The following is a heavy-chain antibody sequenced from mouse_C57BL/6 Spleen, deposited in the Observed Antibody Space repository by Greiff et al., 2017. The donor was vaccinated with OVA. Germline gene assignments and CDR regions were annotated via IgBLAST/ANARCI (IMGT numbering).Heavy chain of an antibody. CDR3: ARDLLLSDY. D-gene: IGHD2-1*01. CDR1: GYTFTSYW. CDR2: IHPNSGST. Sequence: QVHVKQPGAELVKPGASVKLSCKASGYTFTSYWMHWVKQRPGQGLEWIGMIHPNSGSTNYNEKFKSKATLTVDKSSSTAYMQLSSLTSEDSAVYYCARDLLLSDYWGQGTSVTVSS. V-gene: IGHV1-64*01. J-gene: IGHJ4*01.